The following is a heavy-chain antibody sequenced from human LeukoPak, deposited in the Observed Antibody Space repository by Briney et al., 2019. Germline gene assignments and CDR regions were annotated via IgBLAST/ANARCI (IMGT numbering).Heavy chain of an antibody. V-gene: IGHV3-21*01. D-gene: IGHD1-26*01. CDR2: ISSSSSYI. J-gene: IGHJ4*02. CDR3: AREVGAVGATCDY. CDR1: GFTFNTYT. Sequence: GGSLRLSCAASGFTFNTYTMNWVRQAPGKGLEWVSSISSSSSYIYYADSVKGRFTISRDNAENSLFLQMNSLRAEDTAVYYCAREVGAVGATCDYWGQGTLVTVSS.